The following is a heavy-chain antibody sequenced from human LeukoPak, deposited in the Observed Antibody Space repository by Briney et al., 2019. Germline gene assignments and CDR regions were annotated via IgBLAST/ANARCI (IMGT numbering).Heavy chain of an antibody. CDR3: ARDLLGGYDFEGSS. J-gene: IGHJ5*02. V-gene: IGHV3-21*01. D-gene: IGHD5-12*01. CDR1: GFTFSSYS. Sequence: PGGSLRLSCAASGFTFSSYSMNWVRQAPGKGLEWVSSISSSSSYIYYADSVKGRFTISRDSAKNSLYLQMNSLRAEDTAVYYCARDLLGGYDFEGSSWGQGTLVTSPQ. CDR2: ISSSSSYI.